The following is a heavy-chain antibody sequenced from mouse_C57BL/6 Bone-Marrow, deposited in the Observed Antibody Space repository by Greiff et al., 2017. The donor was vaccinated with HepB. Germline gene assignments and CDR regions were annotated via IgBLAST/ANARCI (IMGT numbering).Heavy chain of an antibody. D-gene: IGHD4-1*01. J-gene: IGHJ2*01. V-gene: IGHV5-4*03. Sequence: EVKLVESGGGLVKPGGSLKLSCAASGFTFSSYAMSWVRQTPEKRLEWVATISDGGSYTYYPDNVKGRFTISRDNAKNNLYLQMSHLKSEDTAMYYCARALGYWGQGTTLTVSS. CDR1: GFTFSSYA. CDR2: ISDGGSYT. CDR3: ARALGY.